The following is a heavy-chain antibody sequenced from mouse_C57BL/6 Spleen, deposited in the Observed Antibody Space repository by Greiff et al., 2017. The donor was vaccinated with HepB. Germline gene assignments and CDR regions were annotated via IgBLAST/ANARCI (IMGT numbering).Heavy chain of an antibody. V-gene: IGHV14-4*01. CDR2: IDPENGDT. D-gene: IGHD1-1*01. CDR3: TSLNYYGSSDY. Sequence: VHVKQSGAELVRPGASVKLSCTASGFNIKDDYMHWVKQRPEQGLEWIGWIDPENGDTEYASKFQGKATITADTSSNTAYLQLSSLTSEDTAVYYCTSLNYYGSSDYWGQGTTLTVSS. CDR1: GFNIKDDY. J-gene: IGHJ2*01.